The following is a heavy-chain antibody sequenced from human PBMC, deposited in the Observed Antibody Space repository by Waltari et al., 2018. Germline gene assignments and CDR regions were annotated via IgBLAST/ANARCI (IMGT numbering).Heavy chain of an antibody. J-gene: IGHJ4*02. Sequence: QVQLQQWGAGLLKPSETLSLTCAVYGGSFRGYYWSWLRPPPGKGLEWIGEINHSGSTNYNPSLKSRVTISVDTSKNQFSLKLSSVTAADTAVYYCARGHLYNWNYKLAFDYWGQGTLVTVSS. CDR1: GGSFRGYY. V-gene: IGHV4-34*01. D-gene: IGHD1-7*01. CDR2: INHSGST. CDR3: ARGHLYNWNYKLAFDY.